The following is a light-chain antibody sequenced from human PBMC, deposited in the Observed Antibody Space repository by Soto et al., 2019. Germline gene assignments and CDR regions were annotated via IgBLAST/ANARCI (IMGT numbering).Light chain of an antibody. CDR1: QSVSSSY. CDR3: QQYGSSPQT. J-gene: IGKJ1*01. CDR2: GAS. V-gene: IGKV3-20*01. Sequence: EIVLTQSPGTLSLSPGERATLSCRASQSVSSSYLAWYQQKPGQAPRLLIYGASSRATGIPYRFSGSGSGTDVTLTISRLEPEDVAVYYCQQYGSSPQTFGQGTKVEIK.